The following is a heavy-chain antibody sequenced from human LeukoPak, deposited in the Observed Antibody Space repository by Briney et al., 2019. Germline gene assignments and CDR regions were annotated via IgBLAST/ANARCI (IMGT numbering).Heavy chain of an antibody. Sequence: TGGSLRLSCAASGFTFSNYAMNWVRQAPGKGLEWVSYISSSSSTAYFAAYVKGRFTISRGNAKNSLYLQMNSLRDDDTAVYYCARGIYGDYSIDYWGQGTLVTVSS. D-gene: IGHD4-17*01. CDR1: GFTFSNYA. J-gene: IGHJ4*02. V-gene: IGHV3-48*02. CDR3: ARGIYGDYSIDY. CDR2: ISSSSSTA.